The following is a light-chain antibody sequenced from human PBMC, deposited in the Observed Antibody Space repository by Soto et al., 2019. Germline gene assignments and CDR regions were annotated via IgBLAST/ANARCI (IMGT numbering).Light chain of an antibody. V-gene: IGKV1-39*01. Sequence: DIQMTQSPSSLSASVGDRVTITCRSSQPIKNFLNWYQQKPGKPPRLLIYSSSTLQVDVPSRFSGNASGTEFSLTISSLQPEDFGTYYCQQTYKTPHTFGGGTK. CDR2: SSS. CDR3: QQTYKTPHT. CDR1: QPIKNF. J-gene: IGKJ2*01.